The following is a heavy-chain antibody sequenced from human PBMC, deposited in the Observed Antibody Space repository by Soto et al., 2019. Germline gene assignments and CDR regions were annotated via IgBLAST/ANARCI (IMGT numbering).Heavy chain of an antibody. CDR3: ASPPIVGTTVNYYYGMDV. Sequence: SVKVSCKASGGTFSSYGISWVRQAPGQGLEWMGGIIPIFGTADYAQKFQGRVTITADESTSTAYMELSSLRSEDTAVYYCASPPIVGTTVNYYYGMDVWGQGTTVTVSS. D-gene: IGHD5-12*01. V-gene: IGHV1-69*13. J-gene: IGHJ6*02. CDR1: GGTFSSYG. CDR2: IIPIFGTA.